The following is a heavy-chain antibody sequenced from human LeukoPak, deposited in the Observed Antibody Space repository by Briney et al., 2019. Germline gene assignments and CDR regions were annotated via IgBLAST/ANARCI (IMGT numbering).Heavy chain of an antibody. Sequence: GGSLRLSCAASGFTFDDYAMHWVRQAPGKGLEWVANIKPDGSVGYYVDSVRGRFIISRDNAGNSLYLQMNSQRVEDTAVYYCTQNLVAAAGDHWGQGTLLIVSS. V-gene: IGHV3-7*01. CDR3: TQNLVAAAGDH. D-gene: IGHD6-13*01. CDR1: GFTFDDYA. J-gene: IGHJ4*02. CDR2: IKPDGSVG.